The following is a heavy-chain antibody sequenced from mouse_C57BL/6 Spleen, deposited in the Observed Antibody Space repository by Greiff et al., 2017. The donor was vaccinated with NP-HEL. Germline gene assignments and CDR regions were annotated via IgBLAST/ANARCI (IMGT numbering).Heavy chain of an antibody. J-gene: IGHJ3*01. Sequence: EVKLQESGPGMVKPSQSLSLTCTVTGYSITSGYDWHWIRHFPGNKLEWMGYISYSGSTNYHPSLKSRISITHDTSKNHFFLKLNSVTTEDTATYYCARGDDSSWFAYWGQGTLVTVSA. V-gene: IGHV3-1*01. CDR2: ISYSGST. CDR3: ARGDDSSWFAY. D-gene: IGHD2-4*01. CDR1: GYSITSGYD.